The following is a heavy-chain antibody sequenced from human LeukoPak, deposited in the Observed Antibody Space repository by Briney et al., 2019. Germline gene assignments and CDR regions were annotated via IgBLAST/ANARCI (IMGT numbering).Heavy chain of an antibody. CDR2: MTGPADTT. Sequence: PGGPLRLSCAASGFNFNNFAMSWVRQAPGKGPEWLSAMTGPADTTYYAESVKGRFIISRDYSKSMVYLQMNSLRVEDTAIYYCAKGAEIDHWGQGTLVTVSS. CDR1: GFNFNNFA. V-gene: IGHV3-23*01. CDR3: AKGAEIDH. J-gene: IGHJ4*02.